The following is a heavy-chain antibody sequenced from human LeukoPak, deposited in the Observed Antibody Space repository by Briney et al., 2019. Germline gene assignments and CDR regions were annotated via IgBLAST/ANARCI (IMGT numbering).Heavy chain of an antibody. V-gene: IGHV2-70*01. Sequence: LRLSCAASGFTFSSYAMSWIRQPPGKALEWLALIDWDDDKYYSSSLKTRLTISKDTSKNQVVLTMTDMDPVDTATYYCARSYYYDSSGYSYFDYWGQGTLVTVSS. CDR3: ARSYYYDSSGYSYFDY. D-gene: IGHD3-22*01. CDR2: IDWDDDK. CDR1: GFTFSSYAM. J-gene: IGHJ4*02.